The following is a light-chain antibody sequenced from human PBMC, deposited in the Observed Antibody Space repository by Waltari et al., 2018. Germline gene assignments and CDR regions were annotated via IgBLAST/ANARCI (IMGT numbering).Light chain of an antibody. CDR3: QAWEGTTAAV. CDR2: QDN. V-gene: IGLV3-1*01. CDR1: RLGDKY. Sequence: SYEVTQPHSVSVSPGQSASITCSGERLGDKYVAWYQQKSGQTPLMFIFQDNKRPSGIPARFSGSTAGNTATLTSGGAQAVDEADYCCQAWEGTTAAVFGGGTKLTVL. J-gene: IGLJ2*01.